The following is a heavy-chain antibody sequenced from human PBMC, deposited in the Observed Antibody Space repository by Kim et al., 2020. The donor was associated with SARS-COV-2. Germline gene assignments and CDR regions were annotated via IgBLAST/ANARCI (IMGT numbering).Heavy chain of an antibody. CDR3: VKNGGSSIYSGFGV. Sequence: GGSLRLSCAASGFSFSSYAMSWVRQAPGKGLEWVSSLSTNGDNTYYADSVKGRFTISRDNSRNTLNLQMNSLRDEDTAVYYCVKNGGSSIYSGFGVWGQG. CDR1: GFSFSSYA. CDR2: LSTNGDNT. J-gene: IGHJ6*02. D-gene: IGHD2-15*01. V-gene: IGHV3-23*01.